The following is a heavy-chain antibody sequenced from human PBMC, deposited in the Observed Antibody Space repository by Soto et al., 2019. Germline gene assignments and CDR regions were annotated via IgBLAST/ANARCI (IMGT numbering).Heavy chain of an antibody. V-gene: IGHV3-48*01. CDR1: GFTFSNHV. CDR3: VNGDYY. Sequence: EEQLVESGGGLVQPGGSLRLSCAASGFTFSNHVMNWVRQAPGRGLEWVSYINRGFNTYYADSVKGRFTISRDNAKDSLYLQMNCLRADDTAVYYCVNGDYYVGQGTLVTVSS. J-gene: IGHJ4*02. CDR2: INRGFNT. D-gene: IGHD4-17*01.